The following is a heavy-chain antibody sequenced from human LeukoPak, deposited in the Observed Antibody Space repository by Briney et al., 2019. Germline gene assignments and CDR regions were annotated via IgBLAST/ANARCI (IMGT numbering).Heavy chain of an antibody. D-gene: IGHD1-26*01. CDR2: MNTNSGNT. V-gene: IGHV1-8*01. Sequence: ASVKVSCKASGSTFTSYDINWVRQANAPGLEWMGWMNTNSGNTGYAQKFQGRVSITRNTSISKAYMELRSLRSEDTGVYDCARGSGVINWGQGSLVIVSS. CDR3: ARGSGVIN. J-gene: IGHJ4*02. CDR1: GSTFTSYD.